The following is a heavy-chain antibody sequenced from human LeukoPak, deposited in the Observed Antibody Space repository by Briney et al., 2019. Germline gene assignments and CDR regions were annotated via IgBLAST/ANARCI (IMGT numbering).Heavy chain of an antibody. D-gene: IGHD3-22*01. V-gene: IGHV3-23*01. Sequence: GGSLRLSCAASGFTFSSYAMSWVRQAPGKGLEWVSAISGSGGSTYYADSVKGRFTISRDNSKNTLYLQMNSLRAEGTAVYYCAKGPTYYYDSSGYSPIGGWGQGTLVTVSS. CDR3: AKGPTYYYDSSGYSPIGG. CDR1: GFTFSSYA. J-gene: IGHJ4*02. CDR2: ISGSGGST.